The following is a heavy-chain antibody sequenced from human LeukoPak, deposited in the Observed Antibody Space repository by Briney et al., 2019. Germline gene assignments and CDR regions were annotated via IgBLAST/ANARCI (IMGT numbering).Heavy chain of an antibody. Sequence: PGGSLRLSCSASGFTFSSYAMHWVRQAPGKGLEYVSAISSNGGSTYYADSVKGRFTISRDNSKNTLYLQMSSLRAEDTAVYYCVKVVANHDFDYWGQGTLVTVSS. CDR2: ISSNGGST. CDR1: GFTFSSYA. CDR3: VKVVANHDFDY. J-gene: IGHJ4*02. D-gene: IGHD1-14*01. V-gene: IGHV3-64D*06.